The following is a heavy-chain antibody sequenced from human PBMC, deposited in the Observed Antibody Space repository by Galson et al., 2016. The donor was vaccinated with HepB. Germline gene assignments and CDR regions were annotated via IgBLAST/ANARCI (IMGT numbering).Heavy chain of an antibody. J-gene: IGHJ4*02. CDR2: MSHTGGT. Sequence: ETLSLTCGVSGASITSGHWWSCVRPPPGKGLEWIGEMSHTGGTNYNPSLKSRVTIALDKSNTQFSVEITSMTAADTAVYYCAASSGWWRLDSWGQGVLVTVSS. CDR1: GASITSGHW. CDR3: AASSGWWRLDS. D-gene: IGHD6-19*01. V-gene: IGHV4-4*02.